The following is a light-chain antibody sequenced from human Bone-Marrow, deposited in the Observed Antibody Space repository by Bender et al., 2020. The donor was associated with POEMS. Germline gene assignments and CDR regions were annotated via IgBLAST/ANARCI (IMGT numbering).Light chain of an antibody. J-gene: IGLJ3*02. CDR3: VAWDASLNGWV. CDR2: SDD. Sequence: QSQLTQPPSVSGTPGQRVTISCSGSTSNIASDAVNWYQQLPGTAPKLVIYSDDQRPSGVPDRFSGSKSGTSASLAISGLRSEDEADYYCVAWDASLNGWVFGGGTKLTVL. V-gene: IGLV1-44*01. CDR1: TSNIASDA.